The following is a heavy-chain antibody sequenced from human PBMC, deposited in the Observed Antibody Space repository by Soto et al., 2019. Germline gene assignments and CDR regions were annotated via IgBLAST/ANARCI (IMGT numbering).Heavy chain of an antibody. J-gene: IGHJ4*02. CDR2: ISFYNGHT. D-gene: IGHD6-19*01. CDR1: GDTVTKYG. CDR3: ASATSIAVAGKET. V-gene: IGHV1-18*01. Sequence: QVQLVQSGGEVKKPGASVKVSCKASGDTVTKYGISWVRQAPGQGLEWLGWISFYNGHTNYALKFQDRITFTTDTSTSTASXEXXSLTSDDTAVYYCASATSIAVAGKETWGQGTLVTVSS.